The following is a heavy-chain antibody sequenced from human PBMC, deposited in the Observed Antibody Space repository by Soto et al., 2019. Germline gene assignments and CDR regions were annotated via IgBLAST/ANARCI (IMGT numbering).Heavy chain of an antibody. CDR3: ARDRVYCTNGVCYKGNWFDP. D-gene: IGHD2-8*01. J-gene: IGHJ5*02. V-gene: IGHV1-46*01. CDR1: GYTFTSYY. CDR2: INPSGGST. Sequence: GASVKVSCKASGYTFTSYYMHWVRQAPGQGLEWMGIINPSGGSTSYAQKFQGRVTMTRDTSTSTVYMELSSLRSEDTAVYYCARDRVYCTNGVCYKGNWFDPCGEANLVTVSS.